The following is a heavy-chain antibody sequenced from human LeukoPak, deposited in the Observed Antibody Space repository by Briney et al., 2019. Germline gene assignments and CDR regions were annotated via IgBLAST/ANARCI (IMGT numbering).Heavy chain of an antibody. D-gene: IGHD3-9*01. V-gene: IGHV1-2*02. CDR2: INTNSGGT. Sequence: ASVKVSCKASGYTFTGYYMHWVRQAPGQGLEWMGWINTNSGGTNYAQKFQGRVTMTRDTSISTAYMELSRLRSDDTAVYYCARAWLFPNSFSNYFDYWGQGTLVTVSS. CDR1: GYTFTGYY. CDR3: ARAWLFPNSFSNYFDY. J-gene: IGHJ4*02.